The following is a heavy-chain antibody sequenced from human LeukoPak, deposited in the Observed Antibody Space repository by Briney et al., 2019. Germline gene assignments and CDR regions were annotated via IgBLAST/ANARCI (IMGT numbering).Heavy chain of an antibody. CDR2: ISAYNGDT. J-gene: IGHJ4*02. Sequence: ASVKVSCKASGYTFTSYGFSWVRQAPGQGLEWMGWISAYNGDTKYALNLQGRVTMTTDTSTSTAYMELRSLRSDDTAVYYCARPLRWDQYYFDYWGQGTLVTVSS. V-gene: IGHV1-18*01. CDR1: GYTFTSYG. D-gene: IGHD4-23*01. CDR3: ARPLRWDQYYFDY.